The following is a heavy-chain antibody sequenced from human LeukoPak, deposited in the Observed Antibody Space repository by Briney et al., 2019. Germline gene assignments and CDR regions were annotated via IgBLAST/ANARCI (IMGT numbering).Heavy chain of an antibody. CDR2: IYRSGTT. V-gene: IGHV4-4*02. CDR1: GGSISSANW. CDR3: ARRSPYSTGWSSYFDY. D-gene: IGHD6-19*01. J-gene: IGHJ4*02. Sequence: PSETLSLTCAVSGGSISSANWWSWVRQPPGKGLEWIGEIYRSGTTNYKPSLKSRVTISLDKSRNHFSLKLTSVTAADSAVYYCARRSPYSTGWSSYFDYWGQGALVTVSS.